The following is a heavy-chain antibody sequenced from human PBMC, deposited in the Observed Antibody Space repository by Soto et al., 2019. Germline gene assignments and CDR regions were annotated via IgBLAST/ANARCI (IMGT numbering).Heavy chain of an antibody. V-gene: IGHV1-3*01. J-gene: IGHJ3*02. D-gene: IGHD2-21*01. CDR2: INAGNGDT. CDR1: GYTFITYA. Sequence: QVHLVQSGAEVKKPGASVKVSCKASGYTFITYALHGVRQAPGQRLEWMGWINAGNGDTKYSQKFQGSGTITRDISETKAYMELSSLRSEDTAVYYCVWSAWGSPPRFDSWGQGKLVPVSS. CDR3: VWSAWGSPPRFDS.